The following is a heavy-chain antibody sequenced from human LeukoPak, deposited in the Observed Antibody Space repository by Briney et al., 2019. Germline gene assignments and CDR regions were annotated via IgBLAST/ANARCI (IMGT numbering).Heavy chain of an antibody. J-gene: IGHJ4*02. V-gene: IGHV1-8*01. CDR2: MNPNSGNT. Sequence: ASVTVSCKASGYTFTSYDINWVRQATGQGLEWMGWMNPNSGNTGYAQKFQGRVTMTRNTSISTAYMELSSLRSEDTAVYYCAREGLGIQLWLRVFDYWGQGTLVTVSS. D-gene: IGHD5-18*01. CDR3: AREGLGIQLWLRVFDY. CDR1: GYTFTSYD.